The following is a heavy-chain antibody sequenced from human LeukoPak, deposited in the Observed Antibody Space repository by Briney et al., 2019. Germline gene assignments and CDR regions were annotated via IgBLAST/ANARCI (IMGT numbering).Heavy chain of an antibody. CDR1: GFTVSHYA. CDR3: AKDKGTYYFDY. V-gene: IGHV3-23*01. J-gene: IGHJ4*02. CDR2: ISATGGST. Sequence: GGSLRLSCEASGFTVSHYAMNWVRQAPGKGLEWVSAISATGGSTYYADSVKGRFTISRDNSMNTLYLQMNSLRAEDTAVYYCAKDKGTYYFDYWGQGTPVTVSS.